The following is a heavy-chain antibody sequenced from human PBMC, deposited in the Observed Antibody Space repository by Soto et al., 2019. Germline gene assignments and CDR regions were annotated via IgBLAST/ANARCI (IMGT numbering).Heavy chain of an antibody. Sequence: PGGSLRLSCAASGFTFSSYSMNWVRQAPGKGLEWVSSISSSSSYIYYADSVKGRFTISRDNAKNSLYLQMNSLRAEDTAVYYCARERVVVVPAAAKLNYYYYGMDVWGQGTTVTV. CDR3: ARERVVVVPAAAKLNYYYYGMDV. CDR1: GFTFSSYS. J-gene: IGHJ6*02. CDR2: ISSSSSYI. D-gene: IGHD2-2*01. V-gene: IGHV3-21*01.